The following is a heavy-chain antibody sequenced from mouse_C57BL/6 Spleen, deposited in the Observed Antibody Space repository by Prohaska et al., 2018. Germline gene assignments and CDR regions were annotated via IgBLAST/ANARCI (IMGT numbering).Heavy chain of an antibody. D-gene: IGHD2-3*01. CDR3: ARSWLYDGGFAY. CDR1: GYAFSSSW. V-gene: IGHV1-82*01. Sequence: QVQLQQSGPELVKPGASVKISCKASGYAFSSSWMHWVKQRPGKVLEWIGRIYPGDGDTNYNGKFKGKATLTADKSSSTAYMQLSSLTSEDSAVYFCARSWLYDGGFAYWGQGTLVTVSA. CDR2: IYPGDGDT. J-gene: IGHJ3*01.